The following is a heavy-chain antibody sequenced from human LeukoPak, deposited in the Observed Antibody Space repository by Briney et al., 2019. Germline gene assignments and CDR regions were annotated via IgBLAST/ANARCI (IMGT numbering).Heavy chain of an antibody. J-gene: IGHJ4*02. CDR2: INPNSGGT. CDR1: GYTFTGYY. Sequence: ASVKVSCKASGYTFTGYYMHWVRQAPGQGLKWMGWINPNSGGTNYAQKFQGWVTMTRDTSISTAYMELSRLRSDDTAVYYCARDLGSSSWYPTGTFDYWGQGTLVTVSS. V-gene: IGHV1-2*04. D-gene: IGHD6-13*01. CDR3: ARDLGSSSWYPTGTFDY.